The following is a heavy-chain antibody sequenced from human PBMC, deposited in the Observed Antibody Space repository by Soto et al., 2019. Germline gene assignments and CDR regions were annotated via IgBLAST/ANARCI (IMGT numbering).Heavy chain of an antibody. CDR2: ISSSSSTI. J-gene: IGHJ4*02. Sequence: EVQLVESGGGLVQPGGSLRLSCAASGFTFSSYSMNWVRQAPGKGLEWVSYISSSSSTIYYADSVKGRFTISRDNTKNSLYLQMNSLRDEDTAVYFCARDRFLEWLATDYWGQGTLVTVSS. V-gene: IGHV3-48*02. D-gene: IGHD3-3*01. CDR3: ARDRFLEWLATDY. CDR1: GFTFSSYS.